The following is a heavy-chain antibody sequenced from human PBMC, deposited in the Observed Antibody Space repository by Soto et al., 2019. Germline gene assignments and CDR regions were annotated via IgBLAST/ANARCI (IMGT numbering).Heavy chain of an antibody. CDR2: ISYDGSEK. J-gene: IGHJ5*02. D-gene: IGHD3-9*01. Sequence: GGSLRLSCAASGFTFTSYAMHWVRQAPGKGPEWLAVISYDGSEKHYADSVKGRFTISRDNSKSTLYLQMNSLRAEDSALYYCAKDRITAGHYEILTGYYCWFDPRGQGTQVTVSS. CDR3: AKDRITAGHYEILTGYYCWFDP. V-gene: IGHV3-30*04. CDR1: GFTFTSYA.